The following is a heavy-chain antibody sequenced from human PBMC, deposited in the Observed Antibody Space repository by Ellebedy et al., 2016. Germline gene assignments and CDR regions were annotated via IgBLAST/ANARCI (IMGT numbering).Heavy chain of an antibody. Sequence: ASVKVSCKASGYIFTNFGLSWVRQAPGQGLEWMGWVSPSTGATNYARHLPGKITLTTDTSTDTAYMEVRSLSSDDTAVYYCARGDPDESDYWGQGTLVTVSS. CDR1: GYIFTNFG. V-gene: IGHV1-18*01. CDR3: ARGDPDESDY. J-gene: IGHJ4*02. CDR2: VSPSTGAT.